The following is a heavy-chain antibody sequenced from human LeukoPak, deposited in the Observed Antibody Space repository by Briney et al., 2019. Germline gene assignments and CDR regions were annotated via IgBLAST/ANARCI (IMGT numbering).Heavy chain of an antibody. CDR2: IYYSGST. Sequence: SETLSLTCTVSGGSISSYYRSWIRQPPGKGLEWIGDIYYSGSTNYNPSLKSRVTISVDTSKNQFSLKLSSVTAADTAVYFCARDLGGSGNDYGGQGTLVTVSS. V-gene: IGHV4-59*01. CDR3: ARDLGGSGNDY. J-gene: IGHJ4*02. D-gene: IGHD3-16*01. CDR1: GGSISSYY.